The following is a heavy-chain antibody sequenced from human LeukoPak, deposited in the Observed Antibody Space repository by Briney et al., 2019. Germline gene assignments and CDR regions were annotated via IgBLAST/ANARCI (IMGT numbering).Heavy chain of an antibody. CDR3: ARSIRGYSSGWYYFDY. D-gene: IGHD6-19*01. J-gene: IGHJ4*02. CDR2: INHSGST. CDR1: GGSFSGHY. Sequence: PSETLSLTCSVYGGSFSGHYWSWIRQPPGKGLEWIGEINHSGSTNYNPSLKSRVAISVDTSKNQFSVKLSSVTAADTAVYYCARSIRGYSSGWYYFDYWGQGTLITVSS. V-gene: IGHV4-34*01.